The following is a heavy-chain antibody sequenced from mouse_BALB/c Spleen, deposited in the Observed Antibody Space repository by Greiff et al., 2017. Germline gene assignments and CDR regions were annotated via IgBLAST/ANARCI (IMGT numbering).Heavy chain of an antibody. V-gene: IGHV2-6-7*01. CDR2: IWGDGST. J-gene: IGHJ3*01. D-gene: IGHD1-1*01. Sequence: QVQLKQSGPGLVAPSQSLSITCTVSGFSLTGYGVNWVRQPPGKGLEWLGMIWGDGSTDYNSALKSRLSISKDNSKSQVFLKMNSLQTDDTARYYCARDRDYGSSPPFAYWGQGTLVTVSA. CDR1: GFSLTGYG. CDR3: ARDRDYGSSPPFAY.